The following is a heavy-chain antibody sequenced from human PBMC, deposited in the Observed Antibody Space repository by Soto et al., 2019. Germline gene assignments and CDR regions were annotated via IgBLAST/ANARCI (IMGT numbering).Heavy chain of an antibody. CDR1: GGSLSNYG. CDR3: ARGDATKIVVTTYYGMDV. D-gene: IGHD3-22*01. Sequence: QVQLVQSGAEVKKPGSSVKVSCKASGGSLSNYGISWVRQAPGQGLEWMGAIIPVFGTPNYAQKFQDRVTIYADESTTTVYMEVRSLTSEDTAVYYCARGDATKIVVTTYYGMDVWGQGTTVTVSS. CDR2: IIPVFGTP. J-gene: IGHJ6*02. V-gene: IGHV1-69*12.